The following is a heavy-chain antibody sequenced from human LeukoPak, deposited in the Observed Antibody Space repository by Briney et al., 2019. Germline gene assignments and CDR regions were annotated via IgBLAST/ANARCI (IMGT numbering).Heavy chain of an antibody. Sequence: GGSLRLSCAASGFTFRSYSMNWVRQAPGKGLEWVSAISGSGGSTYYADSVKGRFTISRDNSKNTLYLQMNSLRAEDTAVYYCAKGDYYDSSAIPHYWGQGTLVTVSS. CDR3: AKGDYYDSSAIPHY. D-gene: IGHD3-22*01. J-gene: IGHJ4*02. V-gene: IGHV3-23*01. CDR1: GFTFRSYS. CDR2: ISGSGGST.